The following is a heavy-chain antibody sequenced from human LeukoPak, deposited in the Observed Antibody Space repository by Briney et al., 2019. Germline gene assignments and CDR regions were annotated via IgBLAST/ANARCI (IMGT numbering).Heavy chain of an antibody. Sequence: GGSLRLSCAASGFTFSSYEMNWVRQAPGKRLEWVSYISSSGSTIYYADSVKGRFTISRDNAKNSLHLQMNSLRAEDTAVYYCAELGITMIGGVWGKGTTVTISS. CDR1: GFTFSSYE. CDR3: AELGITMIGGV. D-gene: IGHD3-10*02. CDR2: ISSSGSTI. J-gene: IGHJ6*04. V-gene: IGHV3-48*03.